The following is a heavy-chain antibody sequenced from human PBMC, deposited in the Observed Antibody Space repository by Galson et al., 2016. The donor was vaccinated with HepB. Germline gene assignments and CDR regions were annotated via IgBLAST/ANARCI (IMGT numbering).Heavy chain of an antibody. J-gene: IGHJ6*02. CDR3: ARVHMAAAGFGGMDV. Sequence: SLRLSCAASGFTFDDYAMSWVRQAPGKGLEWVSGINWKGGRTGYADSVKGRFTISRDNAKNSLYLQMNSLRAEDTALYHCARVHMAAAGFGGMDVWGRGTTVTVSS. V-gene: IGHV3-20*01. CDR2: INWKGGRT. CDR1: GFTFDDYA. D-gene: IGHD6-13*01.